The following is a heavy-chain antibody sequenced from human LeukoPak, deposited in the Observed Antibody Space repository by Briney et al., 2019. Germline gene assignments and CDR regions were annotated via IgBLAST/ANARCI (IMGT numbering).Heavy chain of an antibody. V-gene: IGHV1-69*04. J-gene: IGHJ4*02. Sequence: SVKVSCKASGGTFSSYAISWVRQAPGQGLEWMERIIPILGIANYAQKFQGRVTITADKSTSTAYMELSSLRSEDTAVYYCARDWVDIVATITPPEGYWGQGTLVTVSS. CDR1: GGTFSSYA. D-gene: IGHD5-12*01. CDR3: ARDWVDIVATITPPEGY. CDR2: IIPILGIA.